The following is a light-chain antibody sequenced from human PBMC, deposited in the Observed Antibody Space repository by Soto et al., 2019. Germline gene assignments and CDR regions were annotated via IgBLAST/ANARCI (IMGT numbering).Light chain of an antibody. J-gene: IGKJ2*01. V-gene: IGKV3-20*01. CDR1: QCVSSSF. CDR2: GAS. CDR3: QQYGSAPLT. Sequence: EIVLTQSPGTLSLSPGERATLSCRASQCVSSSFLAWYQQKPGQAPRLLIDGASSRATGIPDRFSGSGSGTDFTLTISRLEPEDFAVYYCQQYGSAPLTFGQVTKLGIK.